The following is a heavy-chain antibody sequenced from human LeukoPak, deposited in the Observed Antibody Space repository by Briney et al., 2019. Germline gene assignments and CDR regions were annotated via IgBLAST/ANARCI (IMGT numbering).Heavy chain of an antibody. J-gene: IGHJ4*02. Sequence: GGSLRLSCAASGFTFSSYEMNWVRQAPGKGLEWVSYISSSGSTIYYADSVKGRFTISRDNAKNSLYLQMNSLRAEDTAVYYCARSAHYYDSSGYHYYFDYWGQGTLATVSS. CDR3: ARSAHYYDSSGYHYYFDY. D-gene: IGHD3-22*01. V-gene: IGHV3-48*03. CDR2: ISSSGSTI. CDR1: GFTFSSYE.